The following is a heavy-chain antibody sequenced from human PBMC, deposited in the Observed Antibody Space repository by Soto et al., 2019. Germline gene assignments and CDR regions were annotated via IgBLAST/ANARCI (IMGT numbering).Heavy chain of an antibody. CDR1: DGSISSSSYY. Sequence: SETLSLTCTVSDGSISSSSYYWGWIRQPPGKGLEWIGSIYYSGSTYYNPSLKSRVTISVDTSKNQFSLKLSSVTAADTAVYYCASSGSTYYYYYGMDVWGQGTTVTV. D-gene: IGHD6-25*01. CDR2: IYYSGST. J-gene: IGHJ6*02. V-gene: IGHV4-39*01. CDR3: ASSGSTYYYYYGMDV.